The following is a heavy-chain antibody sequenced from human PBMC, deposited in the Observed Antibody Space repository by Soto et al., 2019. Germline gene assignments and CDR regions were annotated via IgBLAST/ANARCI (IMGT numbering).Heavy chain of an antibody. CDR3: AKSRDCCSFFFYYGMDV. J-gene: IGHJ6*02. D-gene: IGHD2-21*01. Sequence: GGSLRLSCAAPGFTFSHYGMDWVHQAPGKGLEWVAHILHDGSNKKYADSVKGRFTMSRDNSKNTPYLQMNSLTGADTAVYYCAKSRDCCSFFFYYGMDVWGQGITVTVSS. CDR1: GFTFSHYG. CDR2: ILHDGSNK. V-gene: IGHV3-30*18.